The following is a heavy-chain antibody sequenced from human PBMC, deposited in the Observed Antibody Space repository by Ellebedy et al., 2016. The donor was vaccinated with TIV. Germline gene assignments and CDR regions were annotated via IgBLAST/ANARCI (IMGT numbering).Heavy chain of an antibody. J-gene: IGHJ4*02. Sequence: GSLRLXXAVYGGSFSDYYWTWIRQSPEKGLEWIGEISHSGSTNYNPSLKSRFTISVDTSKNQFSLRLSSVTAADTAVYYCATRPWGYWGQGTVVTVSS. CDR3: ATRPWGY. D-gene: IGHD7-27*01. CDR1: GGSFSDYY. CDR2: ISHSGST. V-gene: IGHV4-34*01.